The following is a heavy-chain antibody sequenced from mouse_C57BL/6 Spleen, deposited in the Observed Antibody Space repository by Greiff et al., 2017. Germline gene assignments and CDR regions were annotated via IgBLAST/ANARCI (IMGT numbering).Heavy chain of an antibody. CDR2: ISGGGGNT. CDR3: ARHGNWDDYAMDY. Sequence: EVKLMESGGGLVKPGGSLKLSCAASGFTFSSYTMSWVRQTPEKRLEWVATISGGGGNTYYPDSVKGRFTISRDNAKNTLYLQMSSLRSEDTALYYCARHGNWDDYAMDYWGQGTSVTVSS. V-gene: IGHV5-9*01. CDR1: GFTFSSYT. D-gene: IGHD4-1*01. J-gene: IGHJ4*01.